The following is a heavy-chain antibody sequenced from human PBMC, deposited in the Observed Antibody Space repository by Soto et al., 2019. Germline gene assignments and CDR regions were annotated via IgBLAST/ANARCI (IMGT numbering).Heavy chain of an antibody. CDR1: GGSISSYY. J-gene: IGHJ3*02. CDR2: IYYSGST. Sequence: SETLSLTCTVSGGSISSYYWSWIRQPPGKGLEWIGYIYYSGSTNYNPSLKSRVTISVDTSKNQFSLKLSSVTAADTAVYYCARRVVVVAATTAFDIWGQGTMVTVSS. CDR3: ARRVVVVAATTAFDI. D-gene: IGHD2-15*01. V-gene: IGHV4-59*08.